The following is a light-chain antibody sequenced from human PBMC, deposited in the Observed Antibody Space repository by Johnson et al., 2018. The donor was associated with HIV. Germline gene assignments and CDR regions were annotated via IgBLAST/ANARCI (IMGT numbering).Light chain of an antibody. CDR2: DNN. V-gene: IGLV1-51*01. Sequence: QSVLTQPPSVSAAPGQKVTISCSGSSSNIGNNYVSWYQQLQGTAPKLLIYDNNKRPSGIPDRFSGSKSGTSATLGITGLQTGDEADYYCGTWDSSLSALNVFGTGTKVTVL. CDR1: SSNIGNNY. CDR3: GTWDSSLSALNV. J-gene: IGLJ1*01.